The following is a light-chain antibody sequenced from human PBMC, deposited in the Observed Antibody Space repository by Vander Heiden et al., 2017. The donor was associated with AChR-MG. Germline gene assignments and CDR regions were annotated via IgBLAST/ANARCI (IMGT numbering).Light chain of an antibody. V-gene: IGLV2-14*03. CDR1: SSDVGGYNY. J-gene: IGLJ1*01. Sequence: QSALTQPASVSGSPGQSITISCTATSSDVGGYNYVSWYQQHPGKAPKLMIYDVSNRPSGVSNRFSGSKSGNTASLTISGLQAEDEADYYCSSYTSSSTYVFGTGTTITVL. CDR3: SSYTSSSTYV. CDR2: DVS.